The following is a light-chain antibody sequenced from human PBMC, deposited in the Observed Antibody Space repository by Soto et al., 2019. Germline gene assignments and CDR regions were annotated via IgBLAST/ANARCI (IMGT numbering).Light chain of an antibody. J-gene: IGKJ1*01. CDR1: QGIDNY. V-gene: IGKV1-27*01. CDR3: QRYDSAPQT. CDR2: AAS. Sequence: DIQMTQSPSSLSASVGDRVTITCRASQGIDNYLAWYQQKPGKVPELLIYAASTLQSGVPSRFGGSGSGTDFTLTISGLPPEDVATYYGQRYDSAPQTFGHGTKVEIK.